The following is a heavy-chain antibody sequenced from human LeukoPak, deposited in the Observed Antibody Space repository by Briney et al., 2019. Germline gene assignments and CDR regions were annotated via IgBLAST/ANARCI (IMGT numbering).Heavy chain of an antibody. V-gene: IGHV3-48*03. CDR3: ARGHRRDGYVDY. J-gene: IGHJ4*02. CDR2: ISSSGSTI. D-gene: IGHD5-24*01. Sequence: GGSLRLSCAASGFTFSSYEVNWVRLAPGKGLEWASYISSSGSTIYYADSVKGRFTISRDNAKNSLYLQMNSLRAEDTAVYYCARGHRRDGYVDYWGQGTLVTVSS. CDR1: GFTFSSYE.